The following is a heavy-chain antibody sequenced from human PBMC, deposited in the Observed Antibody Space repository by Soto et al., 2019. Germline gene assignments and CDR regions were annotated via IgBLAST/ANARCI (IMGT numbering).Heavy chain of an antibody. CDR2: ISSGSSYI. CDR1: GFTFSSYS. Sequence: PGGSLRLSCAASGFTFSSYSMNWVRQAPGKGLEWVSSISSGSSYIYYADSVKGRFTISRDNAKNSLYLQMNSLRAEDTAVYYCARGKGMDVWGQGTTVTVSS. V-gene: IGHV3-21*01. CDR3: ARGKGMDV. J-gene: IGHJ6*02.